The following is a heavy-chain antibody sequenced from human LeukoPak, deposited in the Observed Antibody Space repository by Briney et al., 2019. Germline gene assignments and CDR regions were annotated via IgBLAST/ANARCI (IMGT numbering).Heavy chain of an antibody. J-gene: IGHJ5*02. Sequence: ASVKVSCKVSGYTLTELSMHWVRQAPGKGLEWMGGFDPEDGETIYAQKFQGRVTITADESTTTAYMELSSLRSEDTAVYYCARDTPLRLENWFDPWGQGTLVTVSS. D-gene: IGHD1-1*01. CDR2: FDPEDGET. V-gene: IGHV1-24*01. CDR1: GYTLTELS. CDR3: ARDTPLRLENWFDP.